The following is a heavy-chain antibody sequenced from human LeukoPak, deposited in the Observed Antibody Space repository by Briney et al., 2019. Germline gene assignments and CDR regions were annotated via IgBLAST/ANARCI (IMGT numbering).Heavy chain of an antibody. V-gene: IGHV3-7*03. CDR1: GFAFSDSW. CDR3: ARGSSFGAY. J-gene: IGHJ4*02. Sequence: HPGGSLRLSCAASGFAFSDSWMTWIRQAPGKGLEWVANIKEDGSEKYYVDSVRGRFIISRDNAKNSLYLQMNSLRGEDTAVYYCARGSSFGAYWGQGTLVTVSS. CDR2: IKEDGSEK. D-gene: IGHD3-16*01.